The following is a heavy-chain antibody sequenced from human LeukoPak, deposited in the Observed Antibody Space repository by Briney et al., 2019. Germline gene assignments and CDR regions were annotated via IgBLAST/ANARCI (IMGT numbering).Heavy chain of an antibody. D-gene: IGHD3-3*01. CDR3: TTDQLDTDFWSGYSFAVDY. CDR1: GFTFSSYW. V-gene: IGHV3-15*01. CDR2: IKSKTDGGTT. Sequence: PGGSLRLSCAASGFTFSSYWMHWVRQAPGKGLEWVGRIKSKTDGGTTDYAAPVKGRFTISRDDSKNTLYLQMNSLKTEDTAVYYCTTDQLDTDFWSGYSFAVDYWGQGTLVTVSS. J-gene: IGHJ4*02.